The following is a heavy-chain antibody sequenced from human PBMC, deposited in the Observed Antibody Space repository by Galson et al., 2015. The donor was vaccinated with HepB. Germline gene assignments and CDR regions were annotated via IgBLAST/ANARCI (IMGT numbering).Heavy chain of an antibody. Sequence: SLRLSCAASGFIFNNYAMNWVRQAPGKGLEWVSSISGNGNNAYYADSVKGRFSISRDNSKNTLYLQMSSLRAEDTAIYYCTKDRRTGWELLAVYWGQGTLVTVSS. CDR2: ISGNGNNA. J-gene: IGHJ4*02. CDR1: GFIFNNYA. V-gene: IGHV3-23*01. CDR3: TKDRRTGWELLAVY. D-gene: IGHD2-15*01.